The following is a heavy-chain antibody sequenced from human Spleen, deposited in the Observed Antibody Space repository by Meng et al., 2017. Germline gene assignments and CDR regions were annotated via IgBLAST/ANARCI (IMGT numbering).Heavy chain of an antibody. J-gene: IGHJ6*02. CDR2: FHHSGST. Sequence: GSLRLSCAVSGASISRSNWWSWVRQSPGKGLEWIGEFHHSGSTNYNPSLKSRVTTSVDKSKNQFSLNLSSVTAADTAVYYCATSAMDVWGQGTTVTVSS. CDR3: ATSAMDV. V-gene: IGHV4-4*02. CDR1: GASISRSNW. D-gene: IGHD2-2*01.